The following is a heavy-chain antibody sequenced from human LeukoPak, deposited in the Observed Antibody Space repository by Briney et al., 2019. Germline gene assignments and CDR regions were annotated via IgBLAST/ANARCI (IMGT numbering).Heavy chain of an antibody. Sequence: GSLRLSCAASGFTFSDYYMSWIRQAPGKGLEWVSYISSSSSYTNYADSVKGRFTISRDNAKNSLYLQMNSLRAEDTAVYYCARGGYSSGDGAYYFDYWGQGTLVTVSS. J-gene: IGHJ4*02. CDR3: ARGGYSSGDGAYYFDY. V-gene: IGHV3-11*06. CDR2: ISSSSSYT. CDR1: GFTFSDYY. D-gene: IGHD5-18*01.